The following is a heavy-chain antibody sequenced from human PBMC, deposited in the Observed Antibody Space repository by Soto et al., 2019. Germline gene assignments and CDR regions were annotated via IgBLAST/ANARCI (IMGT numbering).Heavy chain of an antibody. Sequence: GGSLRLSCAASGFTFSNAWMSRVRQAPGKGLEWVGRIKSKTDGGTTDYAAPVKGRFTISRDDSKNTLYLQMNSLKTEDTAVYYCTPQLLWFGDAFDIWGQGTMVTVSS. CDR3: TPQLLWFGDAFDI. CDR2: IKSKTDGGTT. J-gene: IGHJ3*02. CDR1: GFTFSNAW. V-gene: IGHV3-15*01. D-gene: IGHD3-10*01.